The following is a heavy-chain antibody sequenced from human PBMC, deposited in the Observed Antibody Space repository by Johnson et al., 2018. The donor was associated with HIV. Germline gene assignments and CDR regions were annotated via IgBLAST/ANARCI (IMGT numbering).Heavy chain of an antibody. CDR2: INWNGGST. CDR3: ARGNYYGSGSYGAFDI. V-gene: IGHV3-20*03. Sequence: MSWVRQAPGKGLEWVSGINWNGGSTGYADSVKGRFTISRDNAKNSLYLQMNSMRAEDTALYYCARGNYYGSGSYGAFDIWGQGTMVTVSS. D-gene: IGHD3-10*01. J-gene: IGHJ3*02.